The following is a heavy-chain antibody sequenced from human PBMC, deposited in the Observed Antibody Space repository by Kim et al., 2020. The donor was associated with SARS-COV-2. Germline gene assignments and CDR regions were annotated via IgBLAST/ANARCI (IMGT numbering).Heavy chain of an antibody. J-gene: IGHJ5*02. CDR2: INTNTGNP. CDR3: ARYSSGWYADPQNWFDP. D-gene: IGHD6-19*01. V-gene: IGHV7-4-1*02. CDR1: GYTFTSYA. Sequence: ASVKVSCKASGYTFTSYAMNWVRQAPGQGLEWMGWINTNTGNPTYAQGLTGRFVFSLDTSVSTAYLQISSLKAEDTAVYYCARYSSGWYADPQNWFDPWGQGTLVTVSS.